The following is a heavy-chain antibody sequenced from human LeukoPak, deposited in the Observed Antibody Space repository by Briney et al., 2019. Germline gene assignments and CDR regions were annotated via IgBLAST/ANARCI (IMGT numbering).Heavy chain of an antibody. CDR2: IIPIFGTA. CDR3: ASVDYYDSSGSFDY. CDR1: GGTFSSYA. D-gene: IGHD3-22*01. Sequence: SVKVSCKASGGTFSSYAISWVRQAPGQGLEWMGGIIPIFGTANYAQKFQGRVTITADESTSTAYMELSSLRSEDTAVYYCASVDYYDSSGSFDYWGQGTLVTVSS. J-gene: IGHJ4*02. V-gene: IGHV1-69*01.